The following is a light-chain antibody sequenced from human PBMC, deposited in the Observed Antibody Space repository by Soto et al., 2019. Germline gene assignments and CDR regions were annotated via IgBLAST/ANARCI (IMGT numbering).Light chain of an antibody. Sequence: EIVMTQSPATLSVSPGERATLSCRASQSVSSNLAWYQQKPGQAPRLLIYVASTSATGIPARFSGSGSGTEFTLTISSLQSEDFAVYYCQQYNNWPLYTFGQGTKLEIK. CDR1: QSVSSN. CDR2: VAS. J-gene: IGKJ2*01. CDR3: QQYNNWPLYT. V-gene: IGKV3-15*01.